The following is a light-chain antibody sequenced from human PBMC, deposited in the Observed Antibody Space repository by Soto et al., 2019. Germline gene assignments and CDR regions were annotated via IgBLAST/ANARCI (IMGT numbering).Light chain of an antibody. V-gene: IGKV3-15*01. CDR2: GAS. Sequence: EIVMTQSPATLSVSPGERAPRSCRASQSVSSNLAWYQQKPGQAPRLLIYGASTRATGIPARFSGSGSGTDFTLTISRLQPEDFAVYHCQQYGSSPLIPLGQGARLEIK. CDR3: QQYGSSPLIP. J-gene: IGKJ5*01. CDR1: QSVSSN.